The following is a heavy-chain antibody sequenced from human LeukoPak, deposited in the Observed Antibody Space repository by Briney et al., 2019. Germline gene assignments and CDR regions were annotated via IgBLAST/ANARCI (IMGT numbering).Heavy chain of an antibody. CDR1: GFTFSAYG. CDR2: IGSDGSNK. J-gene: IGHJ4*02. D-gene: IGHD5-18*01. CDR3: AGGYSYGDY. V-gene: IGHV3-30*02. Sequence: GGSLRLSCAASGFTFSAYGMNWVRQAPGKGLEWLALIGSDGSNKYFADSVKGRFTISRDNSKNTLYLQMNSLRAEDTAVYFCAGGYSYGDYWGQGTLVTVSS.